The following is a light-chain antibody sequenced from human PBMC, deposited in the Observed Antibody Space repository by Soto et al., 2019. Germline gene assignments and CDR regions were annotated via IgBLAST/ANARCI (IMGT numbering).Light chain of an antibody. CDR2: NTD. CDR1: SGSVSTLSY. Sequence: QTVVTQEPSFSVYPGRTVTLTCGLSSGSVSTLSYPSWYQQTPGQAPRTIIHNTDFPPSWVPDRCSGSILGNKAALTITGAQADDESDYYCTLYMGSGIWVFGGGTKLTVL. CDR3: TLYMGSGIWV. J-gene: IGLJ3*02. V-gene: IGLV8-61*01.